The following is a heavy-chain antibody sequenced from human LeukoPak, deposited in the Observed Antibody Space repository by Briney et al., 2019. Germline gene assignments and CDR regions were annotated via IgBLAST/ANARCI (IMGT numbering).Heavy chain of an antibody. J-gene: IGHJ4*02. CDR2: ISYDGSNK. V-gene: IGHV3-30*18. CDR3: AKDRVQLWSEYYFDY. D-gene: IGHD5-18*01. Sequence: GGSLRLSCAASGFTFSGYGMHWVRQAPGKGLEWVAVISYDGSNKYYADSVKGRFTISRDNSKNTLYLQMNSLRAEDTAVYYCAKDRVQLWSEYYFDYWAQGTLVTVSS. CDR1: GFTFSGYG.